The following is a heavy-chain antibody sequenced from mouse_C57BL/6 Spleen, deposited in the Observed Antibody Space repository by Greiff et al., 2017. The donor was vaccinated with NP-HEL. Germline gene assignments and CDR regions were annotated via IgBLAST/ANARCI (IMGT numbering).Heavy chain of an antibody. CDR2: IDPENGDT. CDR3: TTGYYGSSVDY. D-gene: IGHD1-1*01. Sequence: EVQLQQSGAELVRPGASVKLSCTASGFNIKDDYMHWVKQRPEQGLEWIGWIDPENGDTEYASKFQGKATITADTSSNTAYLQLSSLTSEDTAVYYCTTGYYGSSVDYWGQGTTLTVSS. CDR1: GFNIKDDY. J-gene: IGHJ2*01. V-gene: IGHV14-4*01.